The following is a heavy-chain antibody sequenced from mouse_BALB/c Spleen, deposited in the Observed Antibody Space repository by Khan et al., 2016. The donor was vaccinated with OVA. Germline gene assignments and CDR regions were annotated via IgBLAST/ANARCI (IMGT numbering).Heavy chain of an antibody. Sequence: EVELVESGGGSVQPGGSLRLSSATSGFTFTDYYMSWVRQPPGKALEWLGFIRNKANGYTTEYSASVKGRFTISRDNSQSVLYLQMNTLRAEDSATYYCTRETVVDIYWYFDVWGAGTTVTVSS. CDR2: IRNKANGYTT. V-gene: IGHV7-3*02. CDR1: GFTFTDYY. D-gene: IGHD1-1*01. CDR3: TRETVVDIYWYFDV. J-gene: IGHJ1*01.